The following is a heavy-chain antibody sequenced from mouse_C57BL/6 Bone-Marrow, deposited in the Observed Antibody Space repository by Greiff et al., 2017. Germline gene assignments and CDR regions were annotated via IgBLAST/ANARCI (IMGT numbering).Heavy chain of an antibody. CDR2: ISYSGST. CDR3: ARRQIPSLYYYGSSYTWFAY. Sequence: DVKLVESGPGMVKPSQSLSLPCTVTGYSITSGYDWHWIRHFPGNKLEWMGYISYSGSTTYNTSLKSRISITHDTSKNHFFLQLNSVTTEDTATYYWARRQIPSLYYYGSSYTWFAYWGQGTLVTVSA. D-gene: IGHD1-1*01. CDR1: GYSITSGYD. V-gene: IGHV3-1*01. J-gene: IGHJ3*01.